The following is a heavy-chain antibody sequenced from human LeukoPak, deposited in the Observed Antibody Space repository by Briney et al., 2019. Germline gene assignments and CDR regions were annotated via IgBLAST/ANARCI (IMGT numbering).Heavy chain of an antibody. CDR1: GFTFSSYG. CDR3: AREGDVQPQYYNGMDV. Sequence: PGGSLRLSCAASGFTFSSYGMPWVRQAPGKGLEWVALIWFDGSNKYYADSVKGRFTISRDNSKNTLYLQMNSLRAEDTAVYYCAREGDVQPQYYNGMDVWGQGTTVTVSS. J-gene: IGHJ6*02. V-gene: IGHV3-33*01. CDR2: IWFDGSNK. D-gene: IGHD3-10*02.